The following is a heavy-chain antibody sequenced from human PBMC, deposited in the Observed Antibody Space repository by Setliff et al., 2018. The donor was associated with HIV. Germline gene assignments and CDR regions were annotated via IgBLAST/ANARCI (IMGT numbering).Heavy chain of an antibody. CDR3: ARGTQWELVSFAFDI. D-gene: IGHD1-26*01. V-gene: IGHV3-33*01. J-gene: IGHJ3*02. CDR1: GFTFRNHG. CDR2: IWYDGSEQ. Sequence: PGGSLRLSCAASGFTFRNHGMHWVRQAPGKGLEWVAVIWYDGSEQYYTESVKGRFIISRENSRDTLYLQMNSLRVEDTAVYYCARGTQWELVSFAFDIWGQGTMVTVSS.